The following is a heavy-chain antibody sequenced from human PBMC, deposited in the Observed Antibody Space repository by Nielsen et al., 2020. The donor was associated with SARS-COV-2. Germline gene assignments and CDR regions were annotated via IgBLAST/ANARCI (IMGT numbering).Heavy chain of an antibody. D-gene: IGHD1-1*01. Sequence: GESLKISCVASGFTFGRYCMSWVRQAPGKGLEWASSIGTSGGNSYYSDSVKGRFTISRDISKNTLFLQMNSLRAEDTALYYCTTRTFYLDYWGQGTLVTVSS. J-gene: IGHJ4*02. V-gene: IGHV3-23*01. CDR2: IGTSGGNS. CDR3: TTRTFYLDY. CDR1: GFTFGRYC.